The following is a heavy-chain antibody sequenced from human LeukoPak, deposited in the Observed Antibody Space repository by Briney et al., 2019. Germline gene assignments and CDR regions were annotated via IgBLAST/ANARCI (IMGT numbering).Heavy chain of an antibody. CDR3: ARTRRTRISMAYLDS. CDR1: GYTFTGNF. D-gene: IGHD2/OR15-2a*01. CDR2: INLNNGDT. J-gene: IGHJ4*02. V-gene: IGHV1-2*02. Sequence: ASVKVSCKTSGYTFTGNFMHWVRQAPGQGPEWMGWINLNNGDTNYAQKFQGRVTMTRVTSITTAYMELSSLRSDDTAVYYCARTRRTRISMAYLDSWGQGTLVTVSS.